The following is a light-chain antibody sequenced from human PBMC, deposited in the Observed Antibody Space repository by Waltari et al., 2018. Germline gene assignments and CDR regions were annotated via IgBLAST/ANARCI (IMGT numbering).Light chain of an antibody. Sequence: QSALTQPASVSGSPGQSITISCTGTSSDVGFYDFVSWFQQHPGKAPTVMIYTVNNRPSGVSNRFPGSKSANTASLTISGLQAEDEADYYCSSYTRRSYWVFGGGTQLTVL. CDR3: SSYTRRSYWV. CDR2: TVN. V-gene: IGLV2-14*01. CDR1: SSDVGFYDF. J-gene: IGLJ3*02.